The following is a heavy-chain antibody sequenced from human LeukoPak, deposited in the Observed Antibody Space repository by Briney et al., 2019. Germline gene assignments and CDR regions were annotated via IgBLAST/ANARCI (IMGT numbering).Heavy chain of an antibody. CDR3: ARAYYDILTGYYPYYFDY. V-gene: IGHV3-9*01. J-gene: IGHJ4*02. CDR1: GFTFDDYA. Sequence: PGRSLRLSCAASGFTFDDYAMHWVRQAPGKGLEWVSGISWNSGSIGYADSVKGRFTISRDNAKNSLYLQMNSLRAEDTAVYYCARAYYDILTGYYPYYFDYWGQGTLVTVSS. CDR2: ISWNSGSI. D-gene: IGHD3-9*01.